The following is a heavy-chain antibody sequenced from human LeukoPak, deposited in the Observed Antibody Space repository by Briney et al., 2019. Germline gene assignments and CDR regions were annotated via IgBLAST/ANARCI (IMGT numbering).Heavy chain of an antibody. Sequence: EASVKVSCKASGYTFTSYDINWVRQATGQGLEWMGWMNPNSGNTGYAQKFQGRVTMTRNTSISTAYMELSSLRSEDTAVYYCARADIVVVPAAIDYWGQGTLVTVSS. V-gene: IGHV1-8*01. CDR1: GYTFTSYD. D-gene: IGHD2-2*01. CDR3: ARADIVVVPAAIDY. J-gene: IGHJ4*02. CDR2: MNPNSGNT.